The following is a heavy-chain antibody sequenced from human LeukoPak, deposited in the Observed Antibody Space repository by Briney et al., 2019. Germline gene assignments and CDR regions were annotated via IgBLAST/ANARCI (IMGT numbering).Heavy chain of an antibody. CDR3: AKRISSTHSSSWYSLDY. V-gene: IGHV3-30*18. CDR1: GFTFSRYG. D-gene: IGHD6-13*01. J-gene: IGHJ4*02. Sequence: GGSLRLSCAASGFTFSRYGMHWVRQAPGKGLEWVAVISYDGRTIYYGDSVKGRFTISRDNSKTTLYLQMNSLRAEDTAVYYCAKRISSTHSSSWYSLDYWGQGTLVTVSS. CDR2: ISYDGRTI.